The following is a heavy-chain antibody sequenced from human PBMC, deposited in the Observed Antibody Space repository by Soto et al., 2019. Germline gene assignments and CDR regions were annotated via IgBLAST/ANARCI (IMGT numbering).Heavy chain of an antibody. CDR3: ARDVYCTNGVCQPRGLDY. Sequence: GGSLRLSCAASGFTFSSYGMHWVRQAPGKGLEWVAVIWYDGSNKYYADSVKGRFTISRDNSKNTLYLQMNSLRAEDTAVYYCARDVYCTNGVCQPRGLDYWGQGTLVTVSS. CDR1: GFTFSSYG. J-gene: IGHJ4*02. CDR2: IWYDGSNK. V-gene: IGHV3-33*01. D-gene: IGHD2-8*01.